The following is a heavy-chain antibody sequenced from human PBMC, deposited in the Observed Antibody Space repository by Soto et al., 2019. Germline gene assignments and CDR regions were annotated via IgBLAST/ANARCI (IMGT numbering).Heavy chain of an antibody. CDR1: GGSISSGDYY. CDR2: IYYSGST. CDR3: ARDHFVSVFGASGLYYYYGMDV. V-gene: IGHV4-30-4*01. J-gene: IGHJ6*02. Sequence: SETLSLTCTVSGGSISSGDYYWSWIRQPPGKGLEWIGYIYYSGSTYYNPSLKSRVTISVDTSKNQFSLKLSSVTAADTAVYYCARDHFVSVFGASGLYYYYGMDVWGQGTTVTVSS. D-gene: IGHD3-3*01.